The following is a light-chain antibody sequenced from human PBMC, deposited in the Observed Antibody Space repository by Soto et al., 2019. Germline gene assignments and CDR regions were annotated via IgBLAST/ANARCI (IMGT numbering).Light chain of an antibody. Sequence: EIVMTQSPATLSVSPGERATLSCRASQSVSSNLAWYQQKPGQAPRLLIYGASTRATGIPARFSGSGSGTEFTLTISSLQSEDFAVYYCQQYNNAETFCQGTKVEIK. CDR1: QSVSSN. V-gene: IGKV3-15*01. CDR3: QQYNNAET. CDR2: GAS. J-gene: IGKJ1*01.